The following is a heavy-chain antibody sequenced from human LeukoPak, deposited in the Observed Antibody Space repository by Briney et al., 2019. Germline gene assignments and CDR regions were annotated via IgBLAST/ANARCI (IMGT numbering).Heavy chain of an antibody. CDR3: VRRGIIGRTHYFDY. V-gene: IGHV3-74*01. J-gene: IGHJ4*02. Sequence: GGSLSHSCAASGFSFSNYYMHWVRHPLGKGLEWVSRIKSDGTNTNYADSVKGRFTISRDNAKNTLYLQMNSLRAEDTATYYCVRRGIIGRTHYFDYWGEGTLVTVSS. CDR2: IKSDGTNT. D-gene: IGHD1-20*01. CDR1: GFSFSNYY.